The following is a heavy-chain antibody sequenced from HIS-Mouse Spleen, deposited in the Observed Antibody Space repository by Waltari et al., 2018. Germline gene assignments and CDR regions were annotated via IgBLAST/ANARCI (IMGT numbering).Heavy chain of an antibody. CDR3: ARHPEIAAAVGAFDI. V-gene: IGHV1-69*04. D-gene: IGHD6-13*01. J-gene: IGHJ3*02. CDR1: GGTFSSYA. CDR2: IIPILGIA. Sequence: QVQLVQSGAEVKKPGSSVKVSCKASGGTFSSYAISWVRQAPGQGLGWMGRIIPILGIANYARKFQGRVTITADKSTSTAYMELSSLRSEDTAVYYCARHPEIAAAVGAFDIWGQGTMVTVSS.